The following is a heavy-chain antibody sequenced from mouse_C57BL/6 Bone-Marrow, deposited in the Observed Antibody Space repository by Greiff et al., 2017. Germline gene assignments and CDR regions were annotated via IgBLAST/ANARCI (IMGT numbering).Heavy chain of an antibody. Sequence: QVQLQQPGAELVRPGTSVKLSCKASGYTFTSYWMHWVKQRPGQGLEWIGVIDPSDSYTNYNQKFKGKATLTVDTSSSTAYMQLSSLTSEDSAVYYCARGYYGSSYTWGQGTTLTVSS. V-gene: IGHV1-59*01. D-gene: IGHD1-1*01. CDR2: IDPSDSYT. J-gene: IGHJ2*01. CDR3: ARGYYGSSYT. CDR1: GYTFTSYW.